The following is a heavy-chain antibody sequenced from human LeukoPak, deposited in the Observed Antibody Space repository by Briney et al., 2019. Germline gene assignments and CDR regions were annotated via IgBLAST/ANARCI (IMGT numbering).Heavy chain of an antibody. D-gene: IGHD4-23*01. Sequence: GGSLRLSCTASGFTFGDYAMSWVRPAPGKGLERVGFIRSKAYGGTTEYAASVKGRFTISRDDSKSIAYLQMNSLKTEDTAVYYCTSLGDGGIVFDYWGQGTLVTVSS. J-gene: IGHJ4*02. V-gene: IGHV3-49*04. CDR2: IRSKAYGGTT. CDR3: TSLGDGGIVFDY. CDR1: GFTFGDYA.